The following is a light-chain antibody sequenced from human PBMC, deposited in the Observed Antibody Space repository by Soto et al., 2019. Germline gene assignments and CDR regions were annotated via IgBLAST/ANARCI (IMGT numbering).Light chain of an antibody. CDR3: QQYNNWWT. CDR2: GAS. Sequence: EIVITQSPATLSVSPGERATLSGRASKRFSTSLAWYQQKPGQAPRLLISGASTRATGVPARFSGSGSETEFTLTISSLQSEDFAVYYCQQYNNWWTFGQGTKVEIK. J-gene: IGKJ1*01. CDR1: KRFSTS. V-gene: IGKV3-15*01.